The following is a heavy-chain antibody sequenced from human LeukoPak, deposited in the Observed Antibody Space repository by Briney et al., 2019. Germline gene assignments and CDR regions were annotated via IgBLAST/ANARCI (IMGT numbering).Heavy chain of an antibody. V-gene: IGHV3-9*01. CDR3: AKDARSRDYFDY. CDR1: GFTFDDYA. CDR2: ISWNSGSI. Sequence: HAGGSLRLSCAASGFTFDDYAMHWVRQAPGKGLEWVSGISWNSGSIGYADSVKGRFTISRDNAKNSLYLQMNSLRAEDTALYYCAKDARSRDYFDYWGQGTLVTVSS. D-gene: IGHD4-17*01. J-gene: IGHJ4*02.